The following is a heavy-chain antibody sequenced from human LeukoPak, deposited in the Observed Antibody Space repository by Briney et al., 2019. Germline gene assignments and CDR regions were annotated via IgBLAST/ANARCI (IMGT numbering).Heavy chain of an antibody. Sequence: GGSLRLSCAASGFTFSSYGMHWVRQAPGKGLEWVAVISYDGSNKYYADSVKGRFTISRGNAKNSLYLQMNSLRAEDTAVYYCAIYGDANYYYYGMDVWGQGTTVTVSS. CDR2: ISYDGSNK. CDR3: AIYGDANYYYYGMDV. J-gene: IGHJ6*02. D-gene: IGHD4-17*01. V-gene: IGHV3-30*03. CDR1: GFTFSSYG.